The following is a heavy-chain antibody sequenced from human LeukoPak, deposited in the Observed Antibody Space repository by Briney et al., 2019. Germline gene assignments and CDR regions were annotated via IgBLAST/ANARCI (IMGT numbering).Heavy chain of an antibody. CDR2: IIPIFGTA. J-gene: IGHJ4*02. CDR3: ARLDPIDY. Sequence: ASVKVSCKASGYTFTSYGISWVRQAPGQGLEWMGGIIPIFGTANYAQKFQGRVTITADESTSTAYMELSSLRSEDTAVYYCARLDPIDYWGQGTLVTVSS. V-gene: IGHV1-69*13. CDR1: GYTFTSYG.